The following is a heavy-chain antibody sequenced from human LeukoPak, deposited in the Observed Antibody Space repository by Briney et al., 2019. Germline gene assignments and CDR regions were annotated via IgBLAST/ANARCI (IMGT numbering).Heavy chain of an antibody. Sequence: SETLSLTCTVSGGSISSYYWSWIRQPPGKGLEWIGYIYYSGSTNYNPSLKSRVTISVDTSKNQFSLKLSSVTAADTAVYYRARHAYGGFDYWGQGTLVTVSS. J-gene: IGHJ4*02. CDR2: IYYSGST. CDR1: GGSISSYY. CDR3: ARHAYGGFDY. D-gene: IGHD3-10*01. V-gene: IGHV4-59*08.